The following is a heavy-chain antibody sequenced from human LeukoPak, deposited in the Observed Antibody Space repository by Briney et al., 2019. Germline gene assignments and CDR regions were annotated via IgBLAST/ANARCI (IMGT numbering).Heavy chain of an antibody. V-gene: IGHV1-18*04. D-gene: IGHD3-22*01. Sequence: ASVKVSCKASGYTFTSYYMHWVRQAPGQGLEWMGWISAYKGNTNYAQKLQGRVTMTTDTSTSTAYMELRSLRSDDTAVYYCARVAYYYDSSGYLVDYWGQGTLVTVSS. CDR2: ISAYKGNT. CDR1: GYTFTSYY. CDR3: ARVAYYYDSSGYLVDY. J-gene: IGHJ4*02.